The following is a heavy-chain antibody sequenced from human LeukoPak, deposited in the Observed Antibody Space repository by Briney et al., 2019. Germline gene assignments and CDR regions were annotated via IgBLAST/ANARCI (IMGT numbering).Heavy chain of an antibody. Sequence: GGSLRLSCAASGFTFSSYGMHWVRQAPGKGLEWVAVIWYDGSNKYNADSVKGRFTISRDNSKNTLYLQMNSLRAEDTAVYYCAKETTVNTGLDYWRQGPLVTVSS. J-gene: IGHJ4*02. D-gene: IGHD4-17*01. CDR2: IWYDGSNK. CDR3: AKETTVNTGLDY. CDR1: GFTFSSYG. V-gene: IGHV3-33*06.